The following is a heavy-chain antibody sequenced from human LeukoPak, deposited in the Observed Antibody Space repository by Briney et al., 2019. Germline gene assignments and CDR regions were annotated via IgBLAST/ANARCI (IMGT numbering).Heavy chain of an antibody. J-gene: IGHJ4*02. V-gene: IGHV3-23*01. CDR3: AKDRGIISDY. Sequence: GGSLRLSCAASGFTFSNYGVSWVRQAPGKGLEWVSSISGSGDSTYYADSVKGWFTISRDNSKNTLYLQMNSLRAEDTAVYYCAKDRGIISDYWGQGTLVTVSS. D-gene: IGHD3-10*01. CDR1: GFTFSNYG. CDR2: ISGSGDST.